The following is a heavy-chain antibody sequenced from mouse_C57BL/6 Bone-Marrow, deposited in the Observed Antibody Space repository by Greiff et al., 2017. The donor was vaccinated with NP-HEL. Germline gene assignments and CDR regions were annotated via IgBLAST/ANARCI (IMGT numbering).Heavy chain of an antibody. V-gene: IGHV1-50*01. CDR1: GYTFTSYW. CDR3: ARKRYYSNSYWYFDV. CDR2: IDPSDSYT. D-gene: IGHD2-5*01. J-gene: IGHJ1*03. Sequence: QVQLQQPGAELVKPGASVKLSCKASGYTFTSYWMPWVKQRPGKGLEWIGEIDPSDSYTNYTQKFKGKATLTVDKSSNTAYMQLSSLTSEDSAVYYWARKRYYSNSYWYFDVWGTGTTVTVSS.